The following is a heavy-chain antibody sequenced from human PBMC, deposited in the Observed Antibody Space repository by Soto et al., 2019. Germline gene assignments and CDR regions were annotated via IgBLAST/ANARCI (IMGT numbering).Heavy chain of an antibody. CDR2: VGGSDTDK. Sequence: EVQLLESGGGVVQPGGSLRLSCAASGFTFSAYAMSWVRQAPGKGLQWVSGVGGSDTDKHYADSVRGRFTVSRDNSQNTMYLQMNRLRADGSAVNYCAKDANALNCGRGPFDMGGEG. CDR1: GFTFSAYA. V-gene: IGHV3-23*01. J-gene: IGHJ3*02. D-gene: IGHD2-21*01. CDR3: AKDANALNCGRGPFDM.